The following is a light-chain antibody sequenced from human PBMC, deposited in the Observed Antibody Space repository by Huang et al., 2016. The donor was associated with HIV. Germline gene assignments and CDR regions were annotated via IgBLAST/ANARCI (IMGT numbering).Light chain of an antibody. V-gene: IGKV3-15*01. J-gene: IGKJ1*01. CDR2: GAS. CDR1: QSIKSN. Sequence: IVMTQSPVTLSVSPGERAALSCRAGQSIKSNLAWYQQKPGQAPRLLIYGASTSANGVPARVSSRGCGTECTLTINNLQSDDVAGYYGQQYDYWPPVTFGQGTKV. CDR3: QQYDYWPPVT.